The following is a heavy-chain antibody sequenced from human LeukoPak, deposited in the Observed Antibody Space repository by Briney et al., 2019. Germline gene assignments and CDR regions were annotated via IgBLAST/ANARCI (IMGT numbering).Heavy chain of an antibody. V-gene: IGHV4-39*01. CDR2: FYYKGTT. Sequence: SETLSLTCTVSGDSVTSSSYYWGWIRQPPGKGLEWIGSFYYKGTTYYNPSLKSRVTISVDTSKNQFSLKLSSVTAADTAVYYCARHSSGWDNAFDIWGQGTMVTVSS. CDR1: GDSVTSSSYY. D-gene: IGHD6-19*01. CDR3: ARHSSGWDNAFDI. J-gene: IGHJ3*02.